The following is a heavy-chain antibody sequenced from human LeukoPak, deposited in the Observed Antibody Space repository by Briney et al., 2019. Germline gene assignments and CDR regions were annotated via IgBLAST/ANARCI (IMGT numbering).Heavy chain of an antibody. CDR1: GFTFSSYG. D-gene: IGHD6-13*01. V-gene: IGHV3-33*01. Sequence: PRRSLILSCAASGFTFSSYGMHWVRQAPGKGLEWVAVIWSDGSSKHYADSVKGRFTISRDNSKNTLYLQMSSLRAEDTALYYCARGQPPSYYDMDVWGQGTTVTVSS. J-gene: IGHJ6*02. CDR2: IWSDGSSK. CDR3: ARGQPPSYYDMDV.